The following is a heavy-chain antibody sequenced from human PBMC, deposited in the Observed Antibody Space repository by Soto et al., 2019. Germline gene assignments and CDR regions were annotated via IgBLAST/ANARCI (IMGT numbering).Heavy chain of an antibody. CDR2: IYYSGST. CDR1: GGSISSYY. D-gene: IGHD3-22*01. V-gene: IGHV4-59*01. Sequence: TVSGGSISSYYWSWIRQPPGKGLEWIGYIYYSGSTNYNPSLKSRVTISVDTSKNQFSLKLSSVTAADTAVYYCARGLTYYYDSSGYYECYYFDYWGQVTLVTVSS. CDR3: ARGLTYYYDSSGYYECYYFDY. J-gene: IGHJ4*02.